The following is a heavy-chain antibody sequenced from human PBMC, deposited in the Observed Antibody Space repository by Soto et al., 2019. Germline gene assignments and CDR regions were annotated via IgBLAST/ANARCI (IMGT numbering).Heavy chain of an antibody. CDR3: ARPMAETDAFDI. CDR1: GFTFSSYG. CDR2: IWYDGSNK. V-gene: IGHV3-33*01. Sequence: GGSLRLSCAASGFTFSSYGMHWVRQAPGKGLEWVAVIWYDGSNKYYADSVKGRFTIPRDNSKNTLYLQMNSLSAEDTAVYYCARPMAETDAFDIWGQGTMVTVSS. D-gene: IGHD6-19*01. J-gene: IGHJ3*02.